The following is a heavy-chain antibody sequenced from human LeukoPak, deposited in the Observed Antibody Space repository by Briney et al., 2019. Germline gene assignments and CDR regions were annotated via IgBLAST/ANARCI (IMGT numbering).Heavy chain of an antibody. CDR3: ARELYPYSSDYDY. D-gene: IGHD6-19*01. Sequence: ASVKVSCKASGYTFTSYYMHGVPQAPGQGLEWMGVIIPSGGSTIYAQKFQGRVTMTRDTSTSTVYMELSSLRSEDTAVYYCARELYPYSSDYDYWGQGTLVTVSS. CDR1: GYTFTSYY. V-gene: IGHV1-46*01. J-gene: IGHJ4*02. CDR2: IIPSGGST.